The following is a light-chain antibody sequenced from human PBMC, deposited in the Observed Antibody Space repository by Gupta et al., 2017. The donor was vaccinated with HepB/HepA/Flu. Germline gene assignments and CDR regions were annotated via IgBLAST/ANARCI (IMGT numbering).Light chain of an antibody. J-gene: IGKJ1*01. CDR3: QQSVQYPRT. Sequence: DIQMTQSPSSLSASVGDRVTITCRASDNVKTYVNWYQQKPGRAPEVLIYTASFLQTGVPSRFRGGGSGTDFTLTINNLRREDSATYFCQQSVQYPRTFGQGTTVEI. CDR1: DNVKTY. CDR2: TAS. V-gene: IGKV1-39*01.